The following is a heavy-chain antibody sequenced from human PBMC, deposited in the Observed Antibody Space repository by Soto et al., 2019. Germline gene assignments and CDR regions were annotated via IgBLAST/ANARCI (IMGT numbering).Heavy chain of an antibody. CDR1: GFSFSSYT. D-gene: IGHD2-15*01. CDR3: ARAHEVAWFDS. V-gene: IGHV3-21*06. Sequence: EVQLVESGGGLVQPGESLRLCCTASGFSFSSYTMNWIRQAPGKGLQWVASITNRGTHTYSADSLKGRFTISRDNDKNSLYLQMNNLRAEDTAIYYCARAHEVAWFDSWGLGTLVTVTS. CDR2: ITNRGTHT. J-gene: IGHJ5*01.